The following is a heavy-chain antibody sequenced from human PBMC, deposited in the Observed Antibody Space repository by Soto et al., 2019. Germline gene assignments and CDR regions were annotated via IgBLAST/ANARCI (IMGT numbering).Heavy chain of an antibody. J-gene: IGHJ4*02. CDR2: IYHSGST. V-gene: IGHV4-30-2*01. Sequence: SETLSLTCAVSGGSISSGGYSWSWIRQPPGKGLEWIGYIYHSGSTYYNPSLKSRVTISVDRSKNQFSLKVSSVPAADTAVYYCARDSGYSRHYFDYWGQGTLVTVSS. CDR3: ARDSGYSRHYFDY. D-gene: IGHD6-13*01. CDR1: GGSISSGGYS.